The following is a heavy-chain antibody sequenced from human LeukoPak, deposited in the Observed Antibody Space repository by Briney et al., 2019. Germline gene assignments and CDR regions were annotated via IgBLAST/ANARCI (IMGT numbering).Heavy chain of an antibody. CDR1: GGSISSGDYY. J-gene: IGHJ4*02. CDR3: ARDYYDSSGYYPDY. CDR2: IDWDDDK. V-gene: IGHV2-70*11. Sequence: QTLSLTCTVSGGSISSGDYYWSWIRQPPGKALEWLARIDWDDDKYYSTSLKTRLTISKDTSKNQVVLTMANMDPVDTATYYCARDYYDSSGYYPDYWGQGTLVTVSS. D-gene: IGHD3-22*01.